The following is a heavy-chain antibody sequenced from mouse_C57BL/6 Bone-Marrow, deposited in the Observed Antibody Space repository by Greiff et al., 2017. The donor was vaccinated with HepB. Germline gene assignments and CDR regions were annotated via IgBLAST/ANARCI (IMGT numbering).Heavy chain of an antibody. CDR2: ISSGSSTI. J-gene: IGHJ3*01. V-gene: IGHV5-17*01. D-gene: IGHD1-1*02. Sequence: EVKVEESGGGLVKPGGSLKLSCAASGFTFSDYGMHWVRQAPEKGLEWVAYISSGSSTIYYADTVKGRFTISRDNAKNTLFLQMTSLRSEDTAMYYCARLWGFAYWGQGTLVTVSA. CDR1: GFTFSDYG. CDR3: ARLWGFAY.